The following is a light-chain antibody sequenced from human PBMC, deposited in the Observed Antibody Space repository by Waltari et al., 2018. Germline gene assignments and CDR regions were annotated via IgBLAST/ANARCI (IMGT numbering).Light chain of an antibody. CDR3: SSYAGGLWV. Sequence: QSALTQPPSASGSPGQSVTISCTGTSSDVGGYNFVSWYQHHPGKAPKLMIYEVNKRPSGGPDRFSGSKSGSTASLTVAGLQAEDDADYYCSSYAGGLWVVGGGTKLTVL. CDR1: SSDVGGYNF. V-gene: IGLV2-8*01. J-gene: IGLJ3*02. CDR2: EVN.